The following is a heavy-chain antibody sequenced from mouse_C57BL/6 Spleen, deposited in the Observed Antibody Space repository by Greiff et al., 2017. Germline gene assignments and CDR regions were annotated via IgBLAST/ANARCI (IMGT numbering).Heavy chain of an antibody. V-gene: IGHV1-69*01. CDR1: GYTFTSYW. J-gene: IGHJ2*01. CDR2: IDPSDSYT. CDR3: SRFYYCRSYFDY. D-gene: IGHD1-1*01. Sequence: VQLQQPGAELVMPGASVKLSCKASGYTFTSYWMHWVKQRPGQGLEWIGEIDPSDSYTNYNQKFKGKSTLTVDKSSSTAYMQLSSLTSEDSAVYYCSRFYYCRSYFDYWGQGTTLTVSS.